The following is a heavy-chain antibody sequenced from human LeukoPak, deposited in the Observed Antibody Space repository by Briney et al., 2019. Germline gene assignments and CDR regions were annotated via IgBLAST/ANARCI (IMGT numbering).Heavy chain of an antibody. CDR3: ARVRPKAGYYFDY. J-gene: IGHJ4*02. CDR1: GGSISSGGYY. D-gene: IGHD6-19*01. Sequence: SETLSLTCTVSGGSISSGGYYWSWIRQHPGKGLEWIGYIYYSGSTYYNPSLKSRVTISVDTSKNQFSLKLSSVTAADTAVYYCARVRPKAGYYFDYWGQGTLVTVSS. CDR2: IYYSGST. V-gene: IGHV4-31*03.